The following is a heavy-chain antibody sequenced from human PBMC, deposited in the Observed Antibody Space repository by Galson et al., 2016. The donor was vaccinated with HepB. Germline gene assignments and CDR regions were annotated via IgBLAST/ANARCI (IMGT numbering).Heavy chain of an antibody. J-gene: IGHJ3*02. CDR1: GGTFSSYA. CDR3: ARDGGYCSSTSFFSDAFGI. D-gene: IGHD2-2*01. V-gene: IGHV1-69*04. CDR2: IIPLLRIA. Sequence: SVKVSCKASGGTFSSYAISWVRQAPGQGLEWMGRIIPLLRIASYAQEFQDRVTITADKSTSTAYMELSSLRSADTAVYYCARDGGYCSSTSFFSDAFGIWGQGTMVTVSS.